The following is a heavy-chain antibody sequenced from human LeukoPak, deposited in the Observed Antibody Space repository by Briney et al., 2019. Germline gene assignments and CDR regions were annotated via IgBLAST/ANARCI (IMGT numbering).Heavy chain of an antibody. CDR3: AREVHLGDGSGWYVIDY. Sequence: PSETLSLTCTVSGGSISSSSYYWGWIRQPPGKGLEWIGSIYYSGSTNYNPSLKSRVTISVDTSKNQFSLKLSSVTAADTAVYYCAREVHLGDGSGWYVIDYWGQGTLVTVSS. CDR2: IYYSGST. D-gene: IGHD6-19*01. J-gene: IGHJ4*02. V-gene: IGHV4-39*07. CDR1: GGSISSSSYY.